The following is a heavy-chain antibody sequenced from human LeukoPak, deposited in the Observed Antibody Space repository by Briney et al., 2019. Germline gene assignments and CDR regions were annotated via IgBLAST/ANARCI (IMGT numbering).Heavy chain of an antibody. V-gene: IGHV3-74*01. CDR2: IISDGSST. CDR1: GFTLSTYW. Sequence: GRSLRLSCAPSGFTLSTYWMHWVRPAPGKGRVWVSRIISDGSSTSYADSVKGRFTISRDNAKNTLYLQMNSLRAEDTAVYYCARDPISSCSYFDYWGQGTLVTVSS. CDR3: ARDPISSCSYFDY. J-gene: IGHJ4*02. D-gene: IGHD2-15*01.